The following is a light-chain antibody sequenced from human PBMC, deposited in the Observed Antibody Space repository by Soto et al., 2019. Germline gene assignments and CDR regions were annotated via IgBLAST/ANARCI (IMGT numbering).Light chain of an antibody. V-gene: IGKV3-20*01. CDR3: QQYGHSPWT. CDR1: QSVVSSY. CDR2: GSS. Sequence: EILLTQSPGTLSLSPGERATLSCRASQSVVSSYVAWYQQTPGQPPRLLIYGSSKRATGIPDRFRVSGSGTDFTLTITSLEPEDFAVYYCQQYGHSPWTFGQGTKVEIK. J-gene: IGKJ1*01.